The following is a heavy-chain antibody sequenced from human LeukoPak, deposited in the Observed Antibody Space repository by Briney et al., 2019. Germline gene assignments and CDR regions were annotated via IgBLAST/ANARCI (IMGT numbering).Heavy chain of an antibody. J-gene: IGHJ4*02. CDR2: IKHDGSEK. Sequence: PGGSLRLSCAASGFTFSAYWMTWVRQAPGQGLEWVANIKHDGSEKYYVDSVKGRFTISRDKAKNSLFLQTNSLRAEDTAVYYCARGRYCSGGSCHYFDYWGQGTLVTVSS. CDR1: GFTFSAYW. V-gene: IGHV3-7*01. D-gene: IGHD2-15*01. CDR3: ARGRYCSGGSCHYFDY.